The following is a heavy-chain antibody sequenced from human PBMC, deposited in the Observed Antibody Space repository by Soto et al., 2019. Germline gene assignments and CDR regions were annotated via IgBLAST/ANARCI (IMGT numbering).Heavy chain of an antibody. CDR3: ERGEGGKAGTSRYNYYGMDI. Sequence: ASVKVSCKASGYTFTSYDINWVRQATGQGLEWMGWMSPNSGNTGYAQKFQGSVSMTRNTSISRAYMELSSLRSEDTAVYYCERGEGGKAGTSRYNYYGMDIWGQGTPVKISS. D-gene: IGHD6-19*01. CDR2: MSPNSGNT. J-gene: IGHJ6*01. CDR1: GYTFTSYD. V-gene: IGHV1-8*02.